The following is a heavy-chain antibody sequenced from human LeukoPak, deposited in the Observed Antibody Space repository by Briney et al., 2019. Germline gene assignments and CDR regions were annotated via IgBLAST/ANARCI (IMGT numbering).Heavy chain of an antibody. J-gene: IGHJ4*02. V-gene: IGHV3-30-3*01. CDR2: ISYDGSNK. CDR3: ARGEVYSSSWHFDY. Sequence: GGSLRLSCAASGFTFSSYAMHWVRQAPGKGLEWVAVISYDGSNKHYADSVKGRFTISRDNSKNTLYLQMNSLRAEDTAVYYCARGEVYSSSWHFDYWGQGTLVTVSS. D-gene: IGHD6-13*01. CDR1: GFTFSSYA.